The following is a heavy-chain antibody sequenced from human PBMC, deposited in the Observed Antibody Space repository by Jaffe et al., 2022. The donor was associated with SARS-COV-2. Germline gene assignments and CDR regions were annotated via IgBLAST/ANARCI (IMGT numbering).Heavy chain of an antibody. CDR3: ARGAGHRFMTTVAMTAGLALNY. V-gene: IGHV4-34*01. J-gene: IGHJ4*02. CDR1: GGSFSGYY. CDR2: INHSGST. D-gene: IGHD4-17*01. Sequence: QVQLQQWGAGLLKPSETLSLTCAVYGGSFSGYYWSWIRQPPGKGLEWIGEINHSGSTNYNPSLKSRVTISVDTSKNQFSLKLSSVTAADTAVYYCARGAGHRFMTTVAMTAGLALNYWGQGTLVTVSS.